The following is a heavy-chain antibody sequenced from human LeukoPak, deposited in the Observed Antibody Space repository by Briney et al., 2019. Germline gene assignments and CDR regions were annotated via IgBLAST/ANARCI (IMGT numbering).Heavy chain of an antibody. Sequence: SETLSLTCTVSGGSISSGSYYWSWIRQPAGKGLEWIGRIYTSGSTNYNPSLKSRVTISVGTSKNQFSLKLSSVTAADTAVYYCARADIVLMVYYWGQGTLVTVSS. CDR1: GGSISSGSYY. V-gene: IGHV4-61*02. CDR3: ARADIVLMVYY. J-gene: IGHJ4*02. D-gene: IGHD2-8*01. CDR2: IYTSGST.